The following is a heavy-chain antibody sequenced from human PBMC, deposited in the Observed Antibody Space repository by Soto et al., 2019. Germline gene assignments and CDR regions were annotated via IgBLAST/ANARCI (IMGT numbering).Heavy chain of an antibody. CDR2: ISSSSSYI. Sequence: GGSLRLSCAVSGFTFSSYSMNWVRQAPWKGLEWVSSISSSSSYIYYADSVKGRFTISRDNAKNSLYLQMNSLRAEDTAVYYCARDWKGTAMVYYFDYWGQGTLVTVSS. D-gene: IGHD5-18*01. V-gene: IGHV3-21*01. J-gene: IGHJ4*02. CDR3: ARDWKGTAMVYYFDY. CDR1: GFTFSSYS.